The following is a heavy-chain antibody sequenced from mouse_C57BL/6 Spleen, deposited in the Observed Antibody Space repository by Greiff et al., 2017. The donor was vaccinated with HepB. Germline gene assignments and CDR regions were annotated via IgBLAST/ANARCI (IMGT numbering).Heavy chain of an antibody. CDR3: ARRYYYGSSYYAMDY. J-gene: IGHJ4*01. Sequence: VQLQQSGPELVQPGASVKISCKASGYTFTDYYINWVTQRPGQGLEWIGWIFPGSGSTYYNEQFKGKATLTVDKSSSTAYMLLSSLTSEDSAVYFCARRYYYGSSYYAMDYWGQGTSVTVSS. V-gene: IGHV1-75*01. CDR2: IFPGSGST. D-gene: IGHD1-1*01. CDR1: GYTFTDYY.